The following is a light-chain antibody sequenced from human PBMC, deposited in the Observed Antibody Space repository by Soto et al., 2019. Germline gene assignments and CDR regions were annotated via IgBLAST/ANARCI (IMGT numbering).Light chain of an antibody. CDR1: QSVSSN. CDR3: QHYNNWPPWT. V-gene: IGKV3D-15*01. CDR2: GAS. Sequence: EIVMTQSPATLSVSPGERATLSCRASQSVSSNLAWYQQKPGQAPRLLMYGASSRATGTPDRISGGGSGTDFTLTISSLQSEDFAVYYCQHYNNWPPWTFGQGTKVDIK. J-gene: IGKJ1*01.